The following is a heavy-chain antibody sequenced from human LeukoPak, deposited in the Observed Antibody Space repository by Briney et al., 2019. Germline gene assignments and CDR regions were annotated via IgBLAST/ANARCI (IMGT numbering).Heavy chain of an antibody. CDR1: GGSFSGYY. V-gene: IGHV4-59*01. J-gene: IGHJ5*02. Sequence: SETLSLTCAVYGGSFSGYYWSWIRQPPGKGLEWIGYIYYSGSTNYNPSLKSRVTISEDTSKNQFSLKLSSVTAADTAVYYCARDQSSWFDPWGQGTLATVSS. CDR3: ARDQSSWFDP. CDR2: IYYSGST. D-gene: IGHD1-26*01.